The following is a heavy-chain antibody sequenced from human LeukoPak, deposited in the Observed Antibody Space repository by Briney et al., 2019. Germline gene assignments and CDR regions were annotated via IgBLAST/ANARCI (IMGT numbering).Heavy chain of an antibody. Sequence: ASVKVSCKASGYTFTGYYVHWVRQAPGQGLEWMGGIIPIFGTANYAQKFQGRVTITADESTSTAYMELSSLRSEDTAVYYCTTAGGATTSFDYWGQGTLVTVSS. CDR1: GYTFTGYY. CDR3: TTAGGATTSFDY. D-gene: IGHD1-26*01. J-gene: IGHJ4*02. CDR2: IIPIFGTA. V-gene: IGHV1-69*13.